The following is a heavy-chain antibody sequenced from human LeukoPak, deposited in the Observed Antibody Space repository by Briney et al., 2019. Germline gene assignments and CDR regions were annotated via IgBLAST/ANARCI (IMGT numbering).Heavy chain of an antibody. CDR3: ARDYGDYGAPFDY. Sequence: PSETLSLTCAVSGYSISSGYYWGWIRQPPGKGLEWIGRIYHSGSTYYNPSLKSRVTISVDTSKNQFSLKLSSVTAADTAVYYCARDYGDYGAPFDYWGQGTLVTVSS. CDR2: IYHSGST. V-gene: IGHV4-38-2*02. J-gene: IGHJ4*02. D-gene: IGHD4-17*01. CDR1: GYSISSGYY.